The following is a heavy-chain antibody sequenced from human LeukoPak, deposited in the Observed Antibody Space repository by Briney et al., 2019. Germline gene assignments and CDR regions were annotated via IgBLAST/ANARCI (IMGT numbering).Heavy chain of an antibody. V-gene: IGHV3-15*01. CDR1: GFTFSNAW. J-gene: IGHJ6*03. CDR3: TTGIAAAGTWGYYYYYMDV. CDR2: IKSKTDGGTT. Sequence: GGSLRLSCAASGFTFSNAWMSWVRQAPGKGLEWVVRIKSKTDGGTTDYAAPVKGRFTISRDDSKNTLYLQMNSLKTEDTAVYYCTTGIAAAGTWGYYYYYMDVWGKGTTVTVSS. D-gene: IGHD6-13*01.